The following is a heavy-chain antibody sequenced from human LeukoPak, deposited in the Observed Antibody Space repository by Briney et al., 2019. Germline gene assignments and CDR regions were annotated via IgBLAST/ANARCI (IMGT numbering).Heavy chain of an antibody. J-gene: IGHJ5*02. D-gene: IGHD3-10*01. V-gene: IGHV3-53*04. Sequence: PGGSLRLSCAASGFTVSSNYMSWVRQAPGKGLEWVSVIYSGGSTYYADSVKGRFTISRHNSKNTLYLQMNSLRAEDTAVYYCARHATNYYGSGSYYPNWFDPWGQGTLVTVSS. CDR3: ARHATNYYGSGSYYPNWFDP. CDR1: GFTVSSNY. CDR2: IYSGGST.